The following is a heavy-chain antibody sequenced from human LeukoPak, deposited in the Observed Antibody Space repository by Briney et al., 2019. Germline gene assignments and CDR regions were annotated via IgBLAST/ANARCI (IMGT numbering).Heavy chain of an antibody. D-gene: IGHD5-12*01. J-gene: IGHJ4*02. Sequence: SQTLSLTCTVSGGSISSGSYYWSWIRQPAGKGLEWIGRIYTSGSTNYNPSLKSRVTISVDTSKNQFSLKLSSVTAADTAVYYCARPWSMSGYDYGYWGQGTLVTVSS. CDR2: IYTSGST. CDR3: ARPWSMSGYDYGY. V-gene: IGHV4-61*02. CDR1: GGSISSGSYY.